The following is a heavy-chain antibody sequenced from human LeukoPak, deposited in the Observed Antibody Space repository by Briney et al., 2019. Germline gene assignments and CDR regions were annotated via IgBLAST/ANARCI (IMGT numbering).Heavy chain of an antibody. D-gene: IGHD2-2*01. CDR2: ISSSSSYI. Sequence: GGSLRLSCAASGFTFSIYSMNWVRQAPGKGLEWVSSISSSSSYIYYADSVKGRFTISRDNAKNSLYLQMNSLRAEDTAVYYCARLGSTSRRNIWGQGTMVTVSS. V-gene: IGHV3-21*01. CDR3: ARLGSTSRRNI. CDR1: GFTFSIYS. J-gene: IGHJ3*02.